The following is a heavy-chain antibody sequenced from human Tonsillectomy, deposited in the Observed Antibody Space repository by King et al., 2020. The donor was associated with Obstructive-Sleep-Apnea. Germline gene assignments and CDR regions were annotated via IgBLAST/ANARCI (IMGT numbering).Heavy chain of an antibody. D-gene: IGHD3-9*01. V-gene: IGHV4-59*08. CDR3: ARHTTDYDVLTGYSYHFDS. J-gene: IGHJ4*02. CDR2: IYYSGST. CDR1: VGSIISYY. Sequence: LQLQESGPGLVKPSETLSLTCTVSVGSIISYYWSWIRQPPGKGLEWIGYIYYSGSTKYNPSLKNRVTISVDTSKNQFSLKLSSVTAADTAVYYCARHTTDYDVLTGYSYHFDSWGQGTLVTVSS.